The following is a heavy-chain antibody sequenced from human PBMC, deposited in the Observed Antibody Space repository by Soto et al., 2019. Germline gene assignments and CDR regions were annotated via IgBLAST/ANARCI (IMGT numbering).Heavy chain of an antibody. CDR1: GFTFSSYA. CDR3: ARGTGSYFDY. V-gene: IGHV3-64*01. J-gene: IGHJ4*02. Sequence: EVQLVESGGGLVQPGGSLRLSCAASGFTFSSYAMHWVRQAPGKGLEYVSAISSNGGSTYYANSVKGRFTISRDNSKNTLYLQMGSLRAEDMAVYYCARGTGSYFDYWGQGTLVTVSS. CDR2: ISSNGGST.